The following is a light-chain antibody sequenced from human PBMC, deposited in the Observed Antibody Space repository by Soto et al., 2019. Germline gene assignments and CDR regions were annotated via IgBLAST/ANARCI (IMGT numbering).Light chain of an antibody. Sequence: DIQMAQSPSTLSASVGDRVTITCRASRNIGSWLAWYQQKAGKAPNLLIYRASILETGVPSRFTGSASGTEFTLTISSXQPDDFATYYCQQHSNYPITFGGGTKVDIK. CDR1: RNIGSW. J-gene: IGKJ4*01. CDR3: QQHSNYPIT. CDR2: RAS. V-gene: IGKV1-5*03.